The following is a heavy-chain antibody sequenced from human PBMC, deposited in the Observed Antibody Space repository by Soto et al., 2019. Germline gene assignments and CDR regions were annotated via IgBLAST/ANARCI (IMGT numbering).Heavy chain of an antibody. D-gene: IGHD2-21*02. CDR2: IYYSGST. CDR3: VSRCGGDCGDYYGMDV. V-gene: IGHV4-30-4*01. Sequence: SETLSLTCTVSGGSISSGDYYWSWIRQPPGKGLEWIGYIYYSGSTYYNPSLKSRVTISVDTSKNQFSLKLSSVTAADTAVYYCVSRCGGDCGDYYGMDVWGQGTTVTVSS. J-gene: IGHJ6*02. CDR1: GGSISSGDYY.